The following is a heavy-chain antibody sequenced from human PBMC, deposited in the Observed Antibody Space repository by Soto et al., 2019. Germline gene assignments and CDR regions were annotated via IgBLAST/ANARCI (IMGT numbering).Heavy chain of an antibody. CDR3: AKPPDYNWNDY. CDR2: MNPNSGNT. Sequence: ASVKVSCKASGYTFTSYDINWVRQATGQGFEWKGWMNPNSGNTGYAQKFQGRVTMTRDTSITTTYMELSSLRSEDTAVYYCAKPPDYNWNDYWGQGTLVTVSS. V-gene: IGHV1-8*01. D-gene: IGHD1-20*01. CDR1: GYTFTSYD. J-gene: IGHJ4*02.